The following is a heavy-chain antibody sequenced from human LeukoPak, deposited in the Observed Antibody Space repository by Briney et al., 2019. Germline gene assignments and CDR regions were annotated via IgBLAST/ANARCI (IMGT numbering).Heavy chain of an antibody. Sequence: PSETLSLTCAVYGGSFSGYYWSWIRQPPGKGLEWIGEINHSGSTNYNPSLKSRVTISVDTSKNQFSLKLSSVTAADTAVYYCGKRGITMVREKYYYYYYMDVWGKGTTVTISS. V-gene: IGHV4-34*01. J-gene: IGHJ6*03. CDR2: INHSGST. D-gene: IGHD3-10*01. CDR1: GGSFSGYY. CDR3: GKRGITMVREKYYYYYYMDV.